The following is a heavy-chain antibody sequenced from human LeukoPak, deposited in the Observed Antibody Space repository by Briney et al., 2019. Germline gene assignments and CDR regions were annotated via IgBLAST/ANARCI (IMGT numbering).Heavy chain of an antibody. V-gene: IGHV1-46*01. Sequence: GASVKVSCKASGYAFTSYYMHWVRQAPGQGLEWMGIINPSGGSTSYAQKFQGRVTMTRDTSTSTVYMELSSLRSEDTAAYYCARDEVYYGSGTSYDYWGQGTLVTVSS. J-gene: IGHJ4*02. D-gene: IGHD3-10*01. CDR1: GYAFTSYY. CDR3: ARDEVYYGSGTSYDY. CDR2: INPSGGST.